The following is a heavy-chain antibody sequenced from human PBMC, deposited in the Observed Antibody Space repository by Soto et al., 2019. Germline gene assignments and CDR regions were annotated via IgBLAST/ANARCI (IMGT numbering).Heavy chain of an antibody. V-gene: IGHV3-30*18. Sequence: GGSLRLSCAASGFTFSSYGMHWVRQAPGKGLEWVAVISYDGSNKYYADSVKGRFTISRDNSKNTLYLQMNSLRAEDTAVYYCAKDHSSSWYNYYYYYGMDVWGQGTTVTVSS. CDR3: AKDHSSSWYNYYYYYGMDV. CDR1: GFTFSSYG. CDR2: ISYDGSNK. J-gene: IGHJ6*02. D-gene: IGHD6-13*01.